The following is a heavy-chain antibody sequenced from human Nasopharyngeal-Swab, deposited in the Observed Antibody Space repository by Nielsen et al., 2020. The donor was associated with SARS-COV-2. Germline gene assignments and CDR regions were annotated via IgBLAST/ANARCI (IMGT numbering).Heavy chain of an antibody. CDR3: ARDEPSSWSNTYYYYYGMDV. J-gene: IGHJ6*02. D-gene: IGHD6-13*01. CDR2: IYTSGST. Sequence: RQAPGKGLEWIGRIYTSGSTNYSPSLKSRVTMSVDTSKNQLSLKLSSVTAADTAVYYCARDEPSSWSNTYYYYYGMDVWGQGTTVTVSS. V-gene: IGHV4-4*07.